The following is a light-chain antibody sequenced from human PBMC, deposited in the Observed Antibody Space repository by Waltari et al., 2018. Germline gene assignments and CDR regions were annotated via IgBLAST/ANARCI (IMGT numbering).Light chain of an antibody. CDR3: ISYTSSSTWV. CDR2: EVS. CDR1: SRDVGRYNR. Sequence: QSALTQPPSVSGSPGQSVTISCTGTSRDVGRYNRVSWYQQPPDTAPKLIIYEVSDRPSGVPDRFSGSKSANTAFLTISGLQAEDEADYFCISYTSSSTWVFGTGTKVTVL. J-gene: IGLJ1*01. V-gene: IGLV2-18*02.